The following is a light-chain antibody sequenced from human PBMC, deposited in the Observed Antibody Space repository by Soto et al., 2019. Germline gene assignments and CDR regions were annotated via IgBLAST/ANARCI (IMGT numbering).Light chain of an antibody. CDR1: QSVSSY. CDR2: DAS. V-gene: IGKV3-20*01. J-gene: IGKJ3*01. Sequence: EVVLTQSPATLSLSPGERATLSCRASQSVSSYLAWYQQKPGQAPRLLIYDASNRATGIPARFSGSGSGTDFTLTISRLEPEDFAVYYCQQYGSSLFTFGPRTKVDI. CDR3: QQYGSSLFT.